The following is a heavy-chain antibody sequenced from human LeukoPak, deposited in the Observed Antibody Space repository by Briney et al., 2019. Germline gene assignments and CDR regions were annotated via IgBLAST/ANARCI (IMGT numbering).Heavy chain of an antibody. V-gene: IGHV3-23*01. D-gene: IGHD2-21*02. Sequence: PGGSLRLSCAASGFTFSSYGMSWVRQAPGKGLEWVSAISGSGGSTYYADSVKGRFTISRDNSKNTLYLQMNSLRAEDTAVYYCAKGLVVVTAISYFDYWGQGTLVTVSS. J-gene: IGHJ4*02. CDR3: AKGLVVVTAISYFDY. CDR2: ISGSGGST. CDR1: GFTFSSYG.